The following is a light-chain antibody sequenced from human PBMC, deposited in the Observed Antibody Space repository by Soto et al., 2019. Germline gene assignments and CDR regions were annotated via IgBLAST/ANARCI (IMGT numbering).Light chain of an antibody. CDR1: NLGDKY. V-gene: IGLV3-1*01. CDR2: EDN. Sequence: SYELTQPPSVSVSPGQTVGISCSGNNLGDKYVCWYQQKPGQSPVLVIYEDNKRPSGIPERFSGSNSGNTATLTISGTQAIDEADYYCQAWGSSTVVFGGGTKLTVL. J-gene: IGLJ2*01. CDR3: QAWGSSTVV.